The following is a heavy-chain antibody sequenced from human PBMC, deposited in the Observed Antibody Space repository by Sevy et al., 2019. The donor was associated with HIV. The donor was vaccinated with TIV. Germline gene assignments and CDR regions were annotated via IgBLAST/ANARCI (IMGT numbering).Heavy chain of an antibody. D-gene: IGHD2-2*01. CDR1: DGSFSGYY. CDR2: INESGIT. J-gene: IGHJ5*02. V-gene: IGHV4-34*01. Sequence: SETLCLTCAVHDGSFSGYYWNWIRQLPGKGLEWIGEINESGITYYNPSLKSRVTISVDTSKKQFSLKLNSVTAVDSAVYFCARSPPVVVVPGAPSWFDPWGQGTLVTVSS. CDR3: ARSPPVVVVPGAPSWFDP.